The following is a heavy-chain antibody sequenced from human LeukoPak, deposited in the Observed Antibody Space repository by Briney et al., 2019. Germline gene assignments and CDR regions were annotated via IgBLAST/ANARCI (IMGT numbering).Heavy chain of an antibody. Sequence: GGYLRLSCAASGFTLSSYGISWVRQAPGKELEWVSSISSSGNSLDYADSLKGRFIISRDDAKNSLFLQMDSLRPEDTAIYYCARDLRGYRYGYDSWGQGTLVTVSA. D-gene: IGHD5-18*01. CDR1: GFTLSSYG. V-gene: IGHV3-21*01. CDR2: ISSSGNSL. J-gene: IGHJ4*02. CDR3: ARDLRGYRYGYDS.